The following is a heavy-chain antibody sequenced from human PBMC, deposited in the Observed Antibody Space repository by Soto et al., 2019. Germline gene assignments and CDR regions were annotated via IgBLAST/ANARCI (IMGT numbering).Heavy chain of an antibody. D-gene: IGHD3-3*01. CDR1: GGSITSYY. J-gene: IGHJ3*02. Sequence: SETLSLTCTVPGGSITSYYWSWIRHPPGNGLEWIGYIYYSGSTNYNPSLKSRVTISVDMSKNQFSLKLSSVTAADTAVYYCARSSTYDFWSGMGAFDIWGQGTMVT. CDR3: ARSSTYDFWSGMGAFDI. CDR2: IYYSGST. V-gene: IGHV4-59*08.